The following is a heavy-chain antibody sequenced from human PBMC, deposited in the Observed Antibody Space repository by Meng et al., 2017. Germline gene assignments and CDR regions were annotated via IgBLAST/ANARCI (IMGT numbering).Heavy chain of an antibody. CDR1: GFSLSTSGVG. D-gene: IGHD3-3*01. V-gene: IGHV2-5*02. CDR3: AHSKKTYYDFWSGYLGYYFDY. Sequence: NTLKESGPTLVKPTQTLTLTCTFSGFSLSTSGVGVGWIRQPPGKALEWLALIYWDDDKRYSPSLKSRLTITKDTSKNQVVLTMTNMDPVDTATYYCAHSKKTYYDFWSGYLGYYFDYWGQGTLVTVSS. J-gene: IGHJ4*02. CDR2: IYWDDDK.